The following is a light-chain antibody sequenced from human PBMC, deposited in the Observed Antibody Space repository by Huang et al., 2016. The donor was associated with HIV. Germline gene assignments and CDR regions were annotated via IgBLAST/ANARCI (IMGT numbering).Light chain of an antibody. Sequence: DVVMTQSPLSLPVTLGQPASISCRSSQSLLHSDGNTYLIWLQQRPGHSPRRLIYKVSNRGSGVPDRFSGSGSGCDVTLRISRVEPEDVGVYYCMQGTHWPLTFGGGTKVEIK. V-gene: IGKV2-30*02. CDR3: MQGTHWPLT. CDR2: KVS. CDR1: QSLLHSDGNTY. J-gene: IGKJ4*01.